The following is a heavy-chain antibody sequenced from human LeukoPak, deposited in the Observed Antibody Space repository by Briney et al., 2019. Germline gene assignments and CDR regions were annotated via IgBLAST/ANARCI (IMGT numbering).Heavy chain of an antibody. CDR1: GGSIRSYS. V-gene: IGHV4-59*01. D-gene: IGHD3-10*01. J-gene: IGHJ4*02. CDR2: IYYSGST. CDR3: AIDTYYYGSGSPLVGFDD. Sequence: PSETLSLTCTVSGGSIRSYSWSWIRQPPGKGLEWIGNIYYSGSTNYNPSLKSRVTISVDTSKNQFSLKLSSVTAADTAVYSCAIDTYYYGSGSPLVGFDDWGQGTLVTVSS.